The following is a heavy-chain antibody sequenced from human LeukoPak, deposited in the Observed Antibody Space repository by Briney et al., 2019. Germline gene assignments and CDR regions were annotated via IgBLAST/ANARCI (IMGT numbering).Heavy chain of an antibody. J-gene: IGHJ4*02. Sequence: PSETLSLTCTASGGSISSGSYYWSWIPQPAGQGLEWIVRIYTSGSTTYNPSLKSRVTISVDTSKNQFSLKLGSVTAADTAVYYCARGGYCSSTSCYDYWGQGTLVTVSS. CDR3: ARGGYCSSTSCYDY. CDR1: GGSISSGSYY. CDR2: IYTSGST. V-gene: IGHV4-61*02. D-gene: IGHD2-2*01.